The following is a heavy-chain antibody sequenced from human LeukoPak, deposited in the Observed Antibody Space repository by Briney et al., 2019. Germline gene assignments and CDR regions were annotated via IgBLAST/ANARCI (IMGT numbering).Heavy chain of an antibody. V-gene: IGHV3-23*01. CDR3: AKDIAVALYDY. CDR1: GFTFSAYG. D-gene: IGHD6-19*01. CDR2: VSGADGTT. J-gene: IGHJ4*02. Sequence: GGSLRLSCAASGFTFSAYGMSWVRQSPRKGLEWVSGVSGADGTTYYADSVKGRFTISRDNSKSTLYLQMNSLRAEDTAVYYCAKDIAVALYDYWGQGTLVTVSS.